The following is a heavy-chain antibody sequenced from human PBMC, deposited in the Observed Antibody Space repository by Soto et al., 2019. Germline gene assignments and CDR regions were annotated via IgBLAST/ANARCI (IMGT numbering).Heavy chain of an antibody. J-gene: IGHJ4*02. V-gene: IGHV3-66*01. D-gene: IGHD3-10*01. CDR3: ARDSSYYGSGRGVLDY. Sequence: EVHLVESGGGLVQPGGSLRLSCAVYGFTVSTNYMSWVRQAPGKGLECVSIIYSDGSTYYADSVKGRFTTSRDSAKNTLYLQMDNLRADDTAVYHCARDSSYYGSGRGVLDYWGQGTLVTVSS. CDR2: IYSDGST. CDR1: GFTVSTNY.